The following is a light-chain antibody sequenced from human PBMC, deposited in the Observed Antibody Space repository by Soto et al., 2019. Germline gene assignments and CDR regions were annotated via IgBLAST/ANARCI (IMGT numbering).Light chain of an antibody. J-gene: IGKJ5*01. Sequence: EIVLTQSPATLSLSPGERATLSCRASQSVSGYLAWYQQRPGQAPRLLIYGASNRATGIPARFSGSVSGTDFALTISSLEPEDFAVYYCQQRGDWPPVTFGQGTRLEIK. CDR3: QQRGDWPPVT. CDR2: GAS. V-gene: IGKV3-11*01. CDR1: QSVSGY.